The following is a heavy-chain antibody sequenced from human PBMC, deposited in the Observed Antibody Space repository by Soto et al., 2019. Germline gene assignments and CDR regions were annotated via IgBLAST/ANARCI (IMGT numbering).Heavy chain of an antibody. J-gene: IGHJ4*01. V-gene: IGHV3-73*01. CDR2: IKRKSGAYAT. D-gene: IGHD2-15*01. CDR1: GFIFSDYV. CDR3: FTRLTFTSQVDY. Sequence: GGSMRLYRAATGFIFSDYVIYWVRQASGKGVEWGCRIKRKSGAYATEYGVSVRGRFTVSRDDGKNTAYFQMDSLKSEDTAVYYCFTRLTFTSQVDYW.